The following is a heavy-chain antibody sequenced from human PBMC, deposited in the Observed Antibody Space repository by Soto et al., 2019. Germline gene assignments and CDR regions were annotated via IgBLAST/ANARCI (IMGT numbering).Heavy chain of an antibody. CDR1: GYSFTSYW. CDR3: ARQTYCSSTSCYTVDS. CDR2: IYLGDSDT. J-gene: IGHJ4*02. D-gene: IGHD2-2*02. V-gene: IGHV5-51*01. Sequence: GESLKISCKGSGYSFTSYWIGWVRQMPGKGLEWMGIIYLGDSDTRYSPSFQGQVTISADKSISTAYLQWSSLKASDTAIYYCARQTYCSSTSCYTVDSWGQGTLVTVSS.